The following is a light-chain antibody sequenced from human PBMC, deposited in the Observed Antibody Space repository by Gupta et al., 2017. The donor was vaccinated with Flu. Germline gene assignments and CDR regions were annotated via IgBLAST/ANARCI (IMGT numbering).Light chain of an antibody. CDR3: QQYNTWPET. CDR1: HSISRN. Sequence: ETVVTQSPATLSVSPGERASLSCRASHSISRNLAWYRQKPGQAPRLLIYGASGRASGIPARISGSGAGTEFTLTISSLQSEDFAVYFCQQYNTWPETFGQGTRVEIK. J-gene: IGKJ1*01. CDR2: GAS. V-gene: IGKV3D-15*01.